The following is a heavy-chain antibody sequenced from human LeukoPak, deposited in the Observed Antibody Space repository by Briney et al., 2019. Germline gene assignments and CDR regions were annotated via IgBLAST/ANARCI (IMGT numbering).Heavy chain of an antibody. CDR3: ARNRLWDKYYFDY. V-gene: IGHV4-4*02. J-gene: IGHJ4*02. CDR2: IYHSGST. CDR1: GGSISSSNW. Sequence: SETLSLTCAVSGGSISSSNWWSWVRQPPGKGLEWIGEIYHSGSTYYNPSLKSRVTISVDTSKNQFSLKLSSVTAADTAVYYCARNRLWDKYYFDYWGQGTLVTVSS. D-gene: IGHD5-18*01.